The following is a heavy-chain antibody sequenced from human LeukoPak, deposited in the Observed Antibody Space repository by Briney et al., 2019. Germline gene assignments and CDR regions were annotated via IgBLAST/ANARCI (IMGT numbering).Heavy chain of an antibody. V-gene: IGHV6-1*01. J-gene: IGHJ4*02. CDR2: TYYRSKWYN. CDR1: GDSVSSNSAA. D-gene: IGHD5-18*01. Sequence: SQTLSLTCAISGDSVSSNSAAWNWIRQSPSRGLEWLGRTYYRSKWYNDYAVSVKSRININPDTSKNQFSLKLSSVTAADTAVYYCASQYSYGLRDLFGFDYWGQGTLVTVSS. CDR3: ASQYSYGLRDLFGFDY.